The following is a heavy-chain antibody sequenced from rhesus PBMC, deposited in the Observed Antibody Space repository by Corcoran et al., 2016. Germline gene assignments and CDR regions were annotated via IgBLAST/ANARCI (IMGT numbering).Heavy chain of an antibody. CDR1: GYSISSGYY. Sequence: QVQLQESGPGLVKPSETLSLTCAVSGYSISSGYYLSRFRQPPGEGLEWVGFVTYSGTTSYNPSLKSRVTISRDTSKNQFSLKLSSVTAADTAVYYCGRARVAADFDYWGQGVLVTVSS. J-gene: IGHJ4*01. V-gene: IGHV4-122*02. CDR2: VTYSGTT. CDR3: GRARVAADFDY. D-gene: IGHD6-25*01.